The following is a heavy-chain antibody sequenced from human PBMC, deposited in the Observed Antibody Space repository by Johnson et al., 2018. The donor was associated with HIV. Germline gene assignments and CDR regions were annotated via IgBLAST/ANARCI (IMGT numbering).Heavy chain of an antibody. D-gene: IGHD6-13*01. J-gene: IGHJ3*02. CDR2: IKSKTDGGTT. CDR3: ARAYGIAAAGTSCAFDI. V-gene: IGHV3-15*01. Sequence: VLLVESGGGLVQSGGSLRLSCAASGFTFSSYWMSWVRQAPGKGLEWVGRIKSKTDGGTTDYAAPVKGRFTISRDDSKNTLYLQMNSLKTEDTAVYYCARAYGIAAAGTSCAFDIWGQGTMVTVSS. CDR1: GFTFSSYW.